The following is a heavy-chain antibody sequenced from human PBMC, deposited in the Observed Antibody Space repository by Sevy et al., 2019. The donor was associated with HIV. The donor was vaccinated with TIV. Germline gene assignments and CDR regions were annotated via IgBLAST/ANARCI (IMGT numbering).Heavy chain of an antibody. CDR1: GGTFSSYA. D-gene: IGHD3-16*02. V-gene: IGHV1-69*13. CDR2: IIPIFGTA. CDR3: ARFVPGGADYIWGSYRSAAFDI. Sequence: ASVKVSCKASGGTFSSYAISWVRQAPGQGLEWMGGIIPIFGTANYAQKFQGRVTITADESTSTAYMELSSLRSEDTAVYYCARFVPGGADYIWGSYRSAAFDIWGQGTMVTVSS. J-gene: IGHJ3*02.